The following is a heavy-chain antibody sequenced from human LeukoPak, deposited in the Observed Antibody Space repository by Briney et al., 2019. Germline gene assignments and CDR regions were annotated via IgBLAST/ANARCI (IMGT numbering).Heavy chain of an antibody. Sequence: ASETLSLTCTVSGGSISSSSFYWGWIRQPPGKGLEWIGNIHHSGSTNYNPSLRSRITVSVDTSKNQFSLKLSSVTAADTAVYYCARAALDNWFDPWGQGTLVTVSS. J-gene: IGHJ5*02. V-gene: IGHV4-39*01. CDR1: GGSISSSSFY. CDR2: IHHSGST. CDR3: ARAALDNWFDP.